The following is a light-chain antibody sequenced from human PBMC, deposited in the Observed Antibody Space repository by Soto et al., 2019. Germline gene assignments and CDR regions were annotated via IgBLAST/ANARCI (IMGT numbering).Light chain of an antibody. V-gene: IGKV3-11*01. Sequence: EIVLTQSPATLSLSPGERATLSCRASQSVSSYLAWYQQKPGQAPRLLIYDASNRATGIPARFSGSGSGTDFTLTISSLAPEDFVVYYCQPRSNRGTFGQGTKVDIK. CDR2: DAS. J-gene: IGKJ1*01. CDR3: QPRSNRGT. CDR1: QSVSSY.